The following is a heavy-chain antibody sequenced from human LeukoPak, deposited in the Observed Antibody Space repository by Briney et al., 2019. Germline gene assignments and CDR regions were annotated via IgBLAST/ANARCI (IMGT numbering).Heavy chain of an antibody. CDR3: ARGYSYGLIYYFDY. CDR1: GGSISSGGYY. Sequence: SQTLSLTCTVSGGSISSGGYYWSWIRQHPGKGLEWIGYIYYSGSTYYNPSLKSRVTISVDTSKNQFSLKLSSVTAADTAVYYCARGYSYGLIYYFDYWGQGTLVTASS. CDR2: IYYSGST. D-gene: IGHD5-18*01. V-gene: IGHV4-31*03. J-gene: IGHJ4*02.